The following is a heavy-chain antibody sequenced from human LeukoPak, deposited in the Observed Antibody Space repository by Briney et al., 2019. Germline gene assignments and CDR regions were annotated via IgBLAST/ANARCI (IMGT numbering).Heavy chain of an antibody. CDR1: GGSISSYY. D-gene: IGHD2-2*01. CDR3: ARSSSTSTPTTYFDY. Sequence: SETLSLTCTVPGGSISSYYWSWIRQPAGKGLEWIGRIYTSGSTNYNPSLKSRVTMSVDTSKNQFSLKLSSVTAADTAVYYCARSSSTSTPTTYFDYWGQGTLVTVSS. CDR2: IYTSGST. V-gene: IGHV4-4*07. J-gene: IGHJ4*02.